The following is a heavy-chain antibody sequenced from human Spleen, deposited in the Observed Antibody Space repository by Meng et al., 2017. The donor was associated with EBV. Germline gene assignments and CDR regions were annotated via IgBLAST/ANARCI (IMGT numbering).Heavy chain of an antibody. D-gene: IGHD3-16*01. Sequence: QGHVKPGGAGRSRPSGPLSLSSAVYGESFSAYYWRWIRQPPGRGLEWIGDVIHSGNTSYSPSLKSRVTISVDTSKSQFSLKLRSMTAADTAVYYCATGWGKANYWGQGTLVTVSS. V-gene: IGHV4-34*02. J-gene: IGHJ4*02. CDR1: GESFSAYY. CDR3: ATGWGKANY. CDR2: VIHSGNT.